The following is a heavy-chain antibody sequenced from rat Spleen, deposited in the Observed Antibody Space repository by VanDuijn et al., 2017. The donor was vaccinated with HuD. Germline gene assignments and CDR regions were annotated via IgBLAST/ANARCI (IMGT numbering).Heavy chain of an antibody. Sequence: EVQLVESDGGLVQPGRSLKLSCAASGFTVSDYNMAWVRQAPKKGLEWVATISYDGRSTYYRDSVKGRFTISRDDAKNSLYLQMDSLRSEDTATYYCARQRTLYYFDYWGQGVMVTVSS. CDR2: ISYDGRST. D-gene: IGHD3-1*01. V-gene: IGHV5-7*01. CDR1: GFTVSDYN. CDR3: ARQRTLYYFDY. J-gene: IGHJ2*01.